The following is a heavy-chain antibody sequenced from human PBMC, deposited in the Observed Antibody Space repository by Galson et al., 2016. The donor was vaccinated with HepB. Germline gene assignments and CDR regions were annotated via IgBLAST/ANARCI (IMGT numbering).Heavy chain of an antibody. Sequence: SVKVSCKASGYTFTSYGISWVRQAPGQGLEWVGWISAYNGHTNYAQKLQGRVTMTTETSTGTAYMELRSLRSDDAAVYYCAREGYGTTYDYWGQGTLVTVSS. CDR3: AREGYGTTYDY. CDR1: GYTFTSYG. CDR2: ISAYNGHT. J-gene: IGHJ4*02. V-gene: IGHV1-18*01. D-gene: IGHD1-7*01.